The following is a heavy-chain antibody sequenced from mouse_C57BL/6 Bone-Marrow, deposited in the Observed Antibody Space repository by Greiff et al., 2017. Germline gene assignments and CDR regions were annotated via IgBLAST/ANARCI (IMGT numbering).Heavy chain of an antibody. CDR3: ARRGLTTVVSIRAMDY. Sequence: EVQGVESGGGLVKPGGSLKLSCAASGFTFSDYGMHWVRQAPEKGLEWVAYISSGSSTIYYADTVKGRFTISRDNAKNTLFLQMTSLRSEDTAMYYCARRGLTTVVSIRAMDYWGQGTSVTVSS. V-gene: IGHV5-17*01. D-gene: IGHD1-1*01. CDR1: GFTFSDYG. CDR2: ISSGSSTI. J-gene: IGHJ4*01.